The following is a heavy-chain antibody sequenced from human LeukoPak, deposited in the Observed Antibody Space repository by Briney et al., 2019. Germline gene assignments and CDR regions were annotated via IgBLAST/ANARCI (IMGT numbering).Heavy chain of an antibody. Sequence: SETLSLTCAVYGGSFSGYYWSWIRQPPGKGLEWIGEINHSGSTNYNPSLKSRVTISVDTSKNQFSLKLSSVTAADTAVYYCAREIVVVPAARVGYYGMDVWGQGTTVTVSS. CDR2: INHSGST. CDR3: AREIVVVPAARVGYYGMDV. CDR1: GGSFSGYY. D-gene: IGHD2-2*01. J-gene: IGHJ6*02. V-gene: IGHV4-34*01.